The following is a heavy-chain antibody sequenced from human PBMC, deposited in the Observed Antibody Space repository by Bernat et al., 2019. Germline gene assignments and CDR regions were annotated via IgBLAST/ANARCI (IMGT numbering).Heavy chain of an antibody. CDR2: INHNGET. Sequence: QVQLRQWGAGLLKPSETLSLTCGVFGGSFSDVYWSWIRQPPGKGLEWIGEINHNGETYYNPSLETRVTISVDTSKSQFSLRLTSVTAADTAVYYCARGKRWWSSFDPWGQGTLVTISS. CDR3: ARGKRWWSSFDP. V-gene: IGHV4-34*01. CDR1: GGSFSDVY. D-gene: IGHD2-15*01. J-gene: IGHJ5*02.